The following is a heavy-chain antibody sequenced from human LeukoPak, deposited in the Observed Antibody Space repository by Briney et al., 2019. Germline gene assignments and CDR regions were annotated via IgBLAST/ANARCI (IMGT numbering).Heavy chain of an antibody. CDR1: GFTVSSNY. J-gene: IGHJ4*02. CDR2: IYSGGST. D-gene: IGHD4-17*01. CDR3: ARRNDYGDHYYFDY. Sequence: GGSLRLSCAASGFTVSSNYMSWVRQAPGKGLEWVSVIYSGGSTYYAESVKGRFTISRDNSKNTLYLQMNSLRAEDTAVYYCARRNDYGDHYYFDYWGQGTLVTVSS. V-gene: IGHV3-53*01.